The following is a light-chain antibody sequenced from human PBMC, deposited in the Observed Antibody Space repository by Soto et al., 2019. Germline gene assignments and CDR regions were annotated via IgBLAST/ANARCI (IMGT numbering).Light chain of an antibody. CDR3: QQYSNWPLT. CDR2: GAS. J-gene: IGKJ4*01. CDR1: QSVRSSF. V-gene: IGKV3-15*01. Sequence: PATLSVSPGERATLSCRASQSVRSSFLAWYQQKPGHAPSLLIYGASTRATGIPARFSGSGSGAEFTLTINSLQSEDFAVYYCQQYSNWPLTFGGGTKVDIK.